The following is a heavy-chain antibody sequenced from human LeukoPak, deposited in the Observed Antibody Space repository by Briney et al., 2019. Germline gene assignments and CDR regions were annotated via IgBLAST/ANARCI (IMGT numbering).Heavy chain of an antibody. CDR1: GFTFSSYA. J-gene: IGHJ4*02. D-gene: IGHD1-26*01. Sequence: PGGSLRLSCAASGFTFSSYAMSWVRQAPGKGLEWVSAISGSGGSTYYADSVKGRFTISRDNSKNMLYLQMNSLRAEDTAVYYCAKVGGSYSRRQRYYFDYWGQGTLVTVSS. CDR3: AKVGGSYSRRQRYYFDY. V-gene: IGHV3-23*01. CDR2: ISGSGGST.